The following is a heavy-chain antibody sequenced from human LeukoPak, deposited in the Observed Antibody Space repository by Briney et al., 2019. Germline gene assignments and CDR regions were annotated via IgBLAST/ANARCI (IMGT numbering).Heavy chain of an antibody. J-gene: IGHJ4*02. D-gene: IGHD3-10*01. CDR1: GFTVSSNS. Sequence: PGGSLRLSCTVSGFTVSSNSMSWVRQAPGKGLEWVSFIYSDNTHYSDSVKGRFTISRDNSKNTLYLQMNSLRAEDTAFYYCAKVRYGSGSYTFDYWGQGTLVTVSS. V-gene: IGHV3-53*01. CDR3: AKVRYGSGSYTFDY. CDR2: IYSDNT.